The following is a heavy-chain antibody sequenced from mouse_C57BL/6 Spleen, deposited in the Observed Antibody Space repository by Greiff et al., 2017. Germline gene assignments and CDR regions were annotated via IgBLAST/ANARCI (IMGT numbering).Heavy chain of an antibody. CDR2: IYPGDGDT. V-gene: IGHV1-82*01. D-gene: IGHD1-1*01. CDR3: ARWDGSSYIYYAMDY. CDR1: GYAFSSSW. Sequence: QVQLQQSGPELVKPGASVKISCKASGYAFSSSWMNWVKQRPGKGLEWIGRIYPGDGDTNYNGKVKGKATLTADKSSSTAYMQLSSLTSEDSAVYFCARWDGSSYIYYAMDYWGQGTSVTVSS. J-gene: IGHJ4*01.